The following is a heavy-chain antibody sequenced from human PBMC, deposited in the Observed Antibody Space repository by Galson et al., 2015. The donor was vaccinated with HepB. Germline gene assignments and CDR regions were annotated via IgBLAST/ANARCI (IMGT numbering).Heavy chain of an antibody. Sequence: PALVKPTQTLTLTCTFSGFSLNTSGVGVGWIRQPPGKALEWLAIIYWDDDERYSPSLKSRLTITKDTSKNQVVLTMTNMDPVDTATYYCTLSFLIAAIQIWGQGTLVTVSS. CDR1: GFSLNTSGVG. CDR3: TLSFLIAAIQI. D-gene: IGHD2-21*01. CDR2: IYWDDDE. V-gene: IGHV2-5*02. J-gene: IGHJ4*02.